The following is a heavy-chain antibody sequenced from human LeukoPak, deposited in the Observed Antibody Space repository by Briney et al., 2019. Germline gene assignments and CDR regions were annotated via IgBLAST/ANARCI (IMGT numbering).Heavy chain of an antibody. CDR2: INPNSGGT. V-gene: IGHV1-2*02. CDR3: ARDLVLLYAGALDAFDI. D-gene: IGHD3-10*01. Sequence: ASVKVSCKASGYTFTGYYMHWVRQAPGQGLEWMGWINPNSGGTNYAQKFQGRVTMTRDTSISTAYMELSRLRSDDTAVYYCARDLVLLYAGALDAFDILAQGTMVTVSS. CDR1: GYTFTGYY. J-gene: IGHJ3*02.